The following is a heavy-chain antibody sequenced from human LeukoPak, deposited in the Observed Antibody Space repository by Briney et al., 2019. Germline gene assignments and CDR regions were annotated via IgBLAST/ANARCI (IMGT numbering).Heavy chain of an antibody. CDR1: GFTFSNYW. J-gene: IGHJ4*02. Sequence: GGSLRLSCAASGFTFSNYWVSWVRQTPGKGLEWVANIKEDGSDKYYVDSLKGRFTISRDNAKNSLNLQMNSLRAEDTAVYYCAKDRTRQAYWGQGTLVTVSS. CDR3: AKDRTRQAY. V-gene: IGHV3-7*03. D-gene: IGHD3-3*01. CDR2: IKEDGSDK.